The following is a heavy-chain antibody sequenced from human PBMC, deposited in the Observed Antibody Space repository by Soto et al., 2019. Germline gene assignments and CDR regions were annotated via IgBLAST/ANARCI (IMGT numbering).Heavy chain of an antibody. J-gene: IGHJ4*02. Sequence: TGGSLRLSCAASGFTFSSYARSCVRQAPGKGLDWVSAISGSGGSTYYADSVKGRFTISRDNSKNTLYLPMNRLSAEDTAVYYCAKDLHMIVVVTGLDYWGQGPLVPVSS. D-gene: IGHD3-22*01. V-gene: IGHV3-23*01. CDR3: AKDLHMIVVVTGLDY. CDR1: GFTFSSYA. CDR2: ISGSGGST.